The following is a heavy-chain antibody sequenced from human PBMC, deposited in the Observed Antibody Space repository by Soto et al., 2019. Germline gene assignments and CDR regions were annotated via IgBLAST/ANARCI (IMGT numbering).Heavy chain of an antibody. CDR2: IYWNDDK. Sequence: QITLEESGPTLVKPTQTLTLTCTFSGFSLSSTVEGVGWIRQSPGKALEWLAFIYWNDDKRYTPSPKSRLTITKDTSKNLVVLTMTNMDPMDAATYYCARRREAAHFDYWGQGTLVTVS. CDR1: GFSLSSTVEG. V-gene: IGHV2-5*01. J-gene: IGHJ4*02. CDR3: ARRREAAHFDY. D-gene: IGHD1-26*01.